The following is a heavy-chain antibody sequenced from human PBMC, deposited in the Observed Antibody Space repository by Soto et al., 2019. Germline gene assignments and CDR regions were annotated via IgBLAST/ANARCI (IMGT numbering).Heavy chain of an antibody. CDR2: INPNSGGT. CDR1: GYTFTGYY. D-gene: IGHD2-2*02. Sequence: VASVKVSCKASGYTFTGYYMHWVRQAPGQGLEWMGWINPNSGGTNYAQKFQGRVTMTRDTSISTAYMELSRLRSDDTAVYYCARGNIVVVPAAIRCDPWGQGTLVTVSS. CDR3: ARGNIVVVPAAIRCDP. J-gene: IGHJ5*02. V-gene: IGHV1-2*02.